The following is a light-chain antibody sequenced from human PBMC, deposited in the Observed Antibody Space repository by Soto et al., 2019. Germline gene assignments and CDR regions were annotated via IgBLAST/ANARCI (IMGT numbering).Light chain of an antibody. CDR2: IAS. J-gene: IGKJ1*01. CDR1: QSIGSNY. V-gene: IGKV3-20*01. Sequence: EIVLTQTPGTLSLSPGEIATLSCRASQSIGSNYLAWYQQKPGQAPRLLIYIASSRATGIPDRFSGSGSGTDFTLTISRMEPEDFAVYYCQQYGSSPWTFGQGTKVEI. CDR3: QQYGSSPWT.